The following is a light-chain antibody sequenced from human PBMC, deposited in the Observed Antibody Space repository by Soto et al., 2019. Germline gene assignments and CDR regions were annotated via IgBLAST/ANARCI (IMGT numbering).Light chain of an antibody. J-gene: IGLJ1*01. CDR3: SSYTSSNTLG. CDR2: EVD. V-gene: IGLV2-14*01. CDR1: SSDVGGYNY. Sequence: QSALAQPASVSGSPGQSTIISCTGTSSDVGGYNYVSWYQQHPGKAPKFLIYEVDNRASEVSDRFSGSKSGNTASLTISGLQAEDEADYYCSSYTSSNTLGFGTGTKVTVL.